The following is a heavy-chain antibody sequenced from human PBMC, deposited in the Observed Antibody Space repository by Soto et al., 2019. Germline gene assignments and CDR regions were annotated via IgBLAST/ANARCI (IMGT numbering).Heavy chain of an antibody. V-gene: IGHV3-11*01. D-gene: IGHD4-17*01. CDR1: GFTFSDYY. CDR3: ARVLYGGNSRYYYGMDV. J-gene: IGHJ6*02. Sequence: GGSLRLSCAASGFTFSDYYMSWIRQAPGKGLEWVSYISSSGSTIYYADSVKGRFTISRDNAKNSLYLQMNSLRAEDTAVYYCARVLYGGNSRYYYGMDVWGQGTTVTVSS. CDR2: ISSSGSTI.